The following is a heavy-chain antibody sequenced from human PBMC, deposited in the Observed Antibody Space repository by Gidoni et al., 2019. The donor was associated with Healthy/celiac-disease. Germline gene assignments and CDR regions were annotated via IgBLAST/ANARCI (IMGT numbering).Heavy chain of an antibody. CDR1: GFTFSSEG. V-gene: IGHV3-30*18. Sequence: QVQLVESGGGVVQPGRSLRLSCAASGFTFSSEGMHWVRQAPGKGLGWVAVISYDGSNKYYADSVKGRFTISRDNSKNTLYLQMNSLRAEDTAVYYCAKDTTQDRSFDYWGQGTLVTVSS. J-gene: IGHJ4*02. CDR2: ISYDGSNK. CDR3: AKDTTQDRSFDY.